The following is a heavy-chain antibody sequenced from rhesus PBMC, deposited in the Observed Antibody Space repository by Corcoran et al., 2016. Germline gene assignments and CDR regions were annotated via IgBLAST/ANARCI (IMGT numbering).Heavy chain of an antibody. CDR3: ARDYNFWTGYYTGDAFDF. CDR1: GGSISSNY. D-gene: IGHD3-3*01. CDR2: ISGSGGTT. J-gene: IGHJ3*01. V-gene: IGHV4-173*01. Sequence: QLQLQESGPGLVKPSETLSLTCAVSGGSISSNYWSWIRQPPGKGLEWIGRISGSGGTTDYNPSLKTRVTISTGTSQNQFSLRLSSVTAADTAVYYYARDYNFWTGYYTGDAFDFWGQGLRVTVSS.